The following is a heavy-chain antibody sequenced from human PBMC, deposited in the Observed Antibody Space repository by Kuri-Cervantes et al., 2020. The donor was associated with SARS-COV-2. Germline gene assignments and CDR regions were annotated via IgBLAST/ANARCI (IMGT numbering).Heavy chain of an antibody. Sequence: GGSLRLSCAASGFTFSSYEMNWVRQAPGKGLQWVSSISDSGADTYYADSVKGRFTISRDNAKNSLYLQMNSLRAEDMAVYYCARSGSFDYWGQGTLVTVSS. V-gene: IGHV3-48*03. D-gene: IGHD5-12*01. CDR3: ARSGSFDY. CDR2: ISDSGADT. J-gene: IGHJ4*02. CDR1: GFTFSSYE.